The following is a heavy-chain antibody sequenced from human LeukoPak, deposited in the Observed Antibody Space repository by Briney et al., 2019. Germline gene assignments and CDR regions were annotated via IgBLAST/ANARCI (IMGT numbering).Heavy chain of an antibody. V-gene: IGHV3-23*01. J-gene: IGHJ5*02. CDR1: GFTFSSYA. D-gene: IGHD3-3*01. CDR2: ISGSGVST. CDR3: AKGLHVLRFLEWPKNWFDP. Sequence: GSLRLSCAASGFTFSSYAMSWVRQAPGKGLEWVSAISGSGVSTYYAYSVKCRFTISTDNSKNTLYLQMNSLRAEDTAVYYCAKGLHVLRFLEWPKNWFDPWGQGTLVTVSS.